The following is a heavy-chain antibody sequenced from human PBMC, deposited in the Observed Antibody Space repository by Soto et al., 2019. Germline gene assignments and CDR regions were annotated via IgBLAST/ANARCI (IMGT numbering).Heavy chain of an antibody. CDR2: IYNSGIT. D-gene: IGHD3-3*01. J-gene: IGHJ5*02. Sequence: SETLSLTCTVSGCSSNSGDYSWSWVRQSPGKGMEWIGHIYNSGITYYNPSLKSRVVISIDTSRNQFSLWLNSLTAADRAVYFCARGATVFGLVSRFWLVPWGEGTVVTVSS. CDR1: GCSSNSGDYS. CDR3: ARGATVFGLVSRFWLVP. V-gene: IGHV4-30-4*01.